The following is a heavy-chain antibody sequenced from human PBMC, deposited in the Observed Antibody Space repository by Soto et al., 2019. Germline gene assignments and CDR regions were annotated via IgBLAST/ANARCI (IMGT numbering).Heavy chain of an antibody. CDR3: ARENDYDFWSGYYGSGGYYYGMDV. V-gene: IGHV3-11*06. D-gene: IGHD3-3*01. J-gene: IGHJ6*02. CDR1: GFTFSDYY. CDR2: ISSSSSYT. Sequence: PGGSLRLSCAASGFTFSDYYMSWIRQAPGKGLEWFSYISSSSSYTNYADSVKGRFTISRDNAKNSLYLQMNSLRAEDTAVYYCARENDYDFWSGYYGSGGYYYGMDVWGQGTTVTVSS.